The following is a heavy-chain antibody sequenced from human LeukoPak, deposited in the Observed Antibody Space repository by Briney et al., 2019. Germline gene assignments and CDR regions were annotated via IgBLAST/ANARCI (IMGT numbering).Heavy chain of an antibody. Sequence: GESLKISCKGSGYSFTSYWIGWVRQMPGKGLEWMGIIYPGDSDTRYSPSFQGQVTISADKSISTAYLQWSSLKASDTAMYYCARRDHVDQDMVRGVIITSLDAFDIWGQGTMVTVSS. CDR2: IYPGDSDT. D-gene: IGHD3-10*01. CDR3: ARRDHVDQDMVRGVIITSLDAFDI. CDR1: GYSFTSYW. V-gene: IGHV5-51*01. J-gene: IGHJ3*02.